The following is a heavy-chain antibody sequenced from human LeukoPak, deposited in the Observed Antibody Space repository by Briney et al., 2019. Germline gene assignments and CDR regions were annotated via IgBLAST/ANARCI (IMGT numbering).Heavy chain of an antibody. J-gene: IGHJ6*02. CDR1: GYSFTSYF. Sequence: GASVKVSCKASGYSFTSYFIHWGRQAPGQGLEWMGIINPSGGSTSSSQKFQGRVTMTRDTSTNTVYLELSSLRSEDTAVYFYARDQTDCSSTSCYNFHYGMDVWGQGTTVTVSS. V-gene: IGHV1-46*01. CDR3: ARDQTDCSSTSCYNFHYGMDV. D-gene: IGHD2-2*02. CDR2: INPSGGST.